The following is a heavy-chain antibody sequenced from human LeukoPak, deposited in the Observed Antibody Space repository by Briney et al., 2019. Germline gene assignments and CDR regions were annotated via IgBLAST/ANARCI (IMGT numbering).Heavy chain of an antibody. V-gene: IGHV3-74*01. CDR2: ISPDGSTT. J-gene: IGHJ4*02. CDR3: TRDFDFSSAI. D-gene: IGHD3-3*01. Sequence: GGSLRLSCAASGFTFSSYWMHWVRQAPGKGLVWVSRISPDGSTTGHADSVKGRFTTSRDDAKNTLFLQMNSLRAEDTAVYYCTRDFDFSSAIWGQGTLVTVSS. CDR1: GFTFSSYW.